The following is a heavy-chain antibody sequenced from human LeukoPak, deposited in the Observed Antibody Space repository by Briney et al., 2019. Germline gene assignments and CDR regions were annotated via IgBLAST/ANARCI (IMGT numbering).Heavy chain of an antibody. J-gene: IGHJ4*02. CDR1: GFTFSSYW. V-gene: IGHV3-7*04. CDR3: ARNYFDY. Sequence: PGGSLRLSCAASGFTFSSYWMSWVRRAQGNGLEWVANIKENGNEKYYVDSVKGRFTISRDNAKNSLYLQMNSLRAEDTAVYYCARNYFDYWGQGTLVTVSS. CDR2: IKENGNEK.